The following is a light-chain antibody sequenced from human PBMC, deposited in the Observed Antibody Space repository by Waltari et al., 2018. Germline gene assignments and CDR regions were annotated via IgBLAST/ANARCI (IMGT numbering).Light chain of an antibody. V-gene: IGKV3-15*01. CDR2: GAS. CDR1: QNINVN. CDR3: QQYDKWPFT. Sequence: ETVMTQSPATLSVSPGESATLSCTASQNINVNLGWYQQQLGQAPRLLIYGASSRTTGIPGRFGGSGSGTDFTLTISSVQSEDFAVYYCQQYDKWPFTFGQGTKVDIK. J-gene: IGKJ2*01.